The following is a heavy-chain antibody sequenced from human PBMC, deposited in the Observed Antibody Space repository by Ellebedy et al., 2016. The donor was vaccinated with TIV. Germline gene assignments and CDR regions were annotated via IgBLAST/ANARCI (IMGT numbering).Heavy chain of an antibody. J-gene: IGHJ4*02. V-gene: IGHV3-21*01. CDR3: AREGSVDTAMESDY. D-gene: IGHD5-18*01. CDR1: GFTFSSYS. Sequence: GGSLRLXCAASGFTFSSYSMNWVRQAPGKGLEWVSSISSSSSYIYYADSVKGRFTISRDNAKNSLYLQMNSLRAEDTAVYYCAREGSVDTAMESDYWGQGTLVTVSS. CDR2: ISSSSSYI.